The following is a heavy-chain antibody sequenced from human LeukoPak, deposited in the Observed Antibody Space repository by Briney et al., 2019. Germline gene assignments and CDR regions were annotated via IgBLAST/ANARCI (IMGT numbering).Heavy chain of an antibody. Sequence: ASVKVSCRASGYTFTSYTMHWVRQAPGQRREWMGWINAGNGNTTYSQTFQGRVTITRDTSVSTAYMELSSLRSEDTAVYYCARDFMAWARRGSYYFDYWGQGTLVTVSS. CDR2: INAGNGNT. CDR1: GYTFTSYT. D-gene: IGHD1-26*01. CDR3: ARDFMAWARRGSYYFDY. J-gene: IGHJ4*02. V-gene: IGHV1-3*01.